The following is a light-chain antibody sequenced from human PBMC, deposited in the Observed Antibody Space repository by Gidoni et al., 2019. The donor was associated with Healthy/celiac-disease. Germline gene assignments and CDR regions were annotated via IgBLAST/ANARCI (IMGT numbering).Light chain of an antibody. CDR3: QQYNNWPPWT. J-gene: IGKJ1*01. Sequence: VMTQSAATLSVSPGERATLSCRARQSVSSNLAWYQQKPGQAPRLLIYGASTRATGIPARFSGSGSGTEFTLTISSLQSEDFAVYYCQQYNNWPPWTFGQXTKVEIK. CDR1: QSVSSN. CDR2: GAS. V-gene: IGKV3-15*01.